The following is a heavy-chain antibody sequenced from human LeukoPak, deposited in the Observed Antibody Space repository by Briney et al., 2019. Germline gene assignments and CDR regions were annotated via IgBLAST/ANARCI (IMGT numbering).Heavy chain of an antibody. V-gene: IGHV3-30*02. CDR3: AKEFFDGDYHDAFDI. CDR2: LPDDGSKI. CDR1: GFTLSSYG. J-gene: IGHJ3*02. D-gene: IGHD4-17*01. Sequence: GGSLRLSCVASGFTLSSYGIHWVRLAPGKGLEWVAFLPDDGSKIYYGDSVKGRFTISRDNSKNTLYLQMNSLRAEDTAVYYCAKEFFDGDYHDAFDIWGQGTMVTVSS.